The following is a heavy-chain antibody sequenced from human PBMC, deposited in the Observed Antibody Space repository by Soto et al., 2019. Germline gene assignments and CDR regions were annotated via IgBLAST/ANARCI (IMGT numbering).Heavy chain of an antibody. Sequence: PGGSLRLSCAASGFTFSSYGMHWVRQAPGKGLEWVAVIWYDGSNKYYADSVKGRFTISRDNSKNTLYLQMNSLRAEDTAVYYCARISGIAAAGTFDYWGQGTLVTVSS. CDR1: GFTFSSYG. CDR2: IWYDGSNK. J-gene: IGHJ4*02. CDR3: ARISGIAAAGTFDY. V-gene: IGHV3-33*01. D-gene: IGHD6-13*01.